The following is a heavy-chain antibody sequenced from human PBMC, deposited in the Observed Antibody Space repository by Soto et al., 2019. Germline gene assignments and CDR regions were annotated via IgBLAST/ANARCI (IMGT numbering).Heavy chain of an antibody. V-gene: IGHV1-18*01. Sequence: QVQLVQSGAEVKKPGASVKVSCKASGYTFIRYGISWVRQAPGQVLEWRGWISTHNGNTSYAQNFQGRVTMTSDTPTSTAYMELRSLRSDDTAFYYCVRDEISSAGLDPWGRGTLVTVSS. J-gene: IGHJ5*02. CDR2: ISTHNGNT. CDR3: VRDEISSAGLDP. CDR1: GYTFIRYG.